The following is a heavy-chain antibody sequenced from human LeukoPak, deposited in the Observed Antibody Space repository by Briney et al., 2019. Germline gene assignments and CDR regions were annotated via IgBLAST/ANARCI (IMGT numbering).Heavy chain of an antibody. Sequence: GASVKVSCKASGGTFNSYAISWVRQAPGQGLEWMGGIMPLFGTANYAQEFQGRVTMTEDTSTDTAYLELSSLRSEDTAVYFCATEKDLLLDSWGQGTPVTVSS. J-gene: IGHJ5*01. V-gene: IGHV1-69*06. D-gene: IGHD1-26*01. CDR3: ATEKDLLLDS. CDR1: GGTFNSYA. CDR2: IMPLFGTA.